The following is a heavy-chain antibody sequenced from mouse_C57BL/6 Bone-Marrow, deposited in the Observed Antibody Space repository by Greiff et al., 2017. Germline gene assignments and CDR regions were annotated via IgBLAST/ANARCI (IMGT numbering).Heavy chain of an antibody. CDR2: ISYSGST. V-gene: IGHV3-8*01. CDR3: ARSALYYYGSSYYFDY. J-gene: IGHJ2*01. Sequence: EVQLQESGPGLAKPSQTLSLTCSVTGYSITSDYWNWIRKFPGNKLEYMGYISYSGSTYYNPSLKSRISITRDTSKNQYYLQLNSVTTEDTATYYCARSALYYYGSSYYFDYWGQGTTLTVSS. CDR1: GYSITSDY. D-gene: IGHD1-1*01.